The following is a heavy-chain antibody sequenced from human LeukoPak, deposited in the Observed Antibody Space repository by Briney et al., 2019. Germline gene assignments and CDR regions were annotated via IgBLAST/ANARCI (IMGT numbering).Heavy chain of an antibody. D-gene: IGHD1-26*01. CDR2: ISSSSSYI. CDR3: ARGGVGATFVDY. Sequence: GGSLRLSCAASGFTFSSYSMNWVRQAPGKGLEWVSSISSSSSYIYYADSVKGRFTISRENAKNSLYLQMNSLRAGDTAVYYCARGGVGATFVDYWGQGTLVTVSS. CDR1: GFTFSSYS. J-gene: IGHJ4*02. V-gene: IGHV3-21*01.